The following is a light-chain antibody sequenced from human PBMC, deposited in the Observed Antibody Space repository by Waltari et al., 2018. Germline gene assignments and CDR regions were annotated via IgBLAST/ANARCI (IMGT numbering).Light chain of an antibody. CDR3: QQYGAARYT. CDR1: QSVDSFY. CDR2: GAS. Sequence: EIVLTHSPGTLSVSPGESATLSCRTSQSVDSFYISWYQQKPGQAPRLIILGASSRATGVPDRFSGSGSGTHFTLTISRLEPEDFAVYYCQQYGAARYTFGPGTRLDLK. J-gene: IGKJ3*01. V-gene: IGKV3-20*01.